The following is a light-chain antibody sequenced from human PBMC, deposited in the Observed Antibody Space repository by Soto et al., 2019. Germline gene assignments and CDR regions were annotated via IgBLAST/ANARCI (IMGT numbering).Light chain of an antibody. CDR2: GAS. Sequence: IDLSQSRGILSLSPVERATLSCMASQSISNDYLAWYQQKPGQAPRLLIYGASSRATGIPDRFGDSGSGTDFPLTIIRLEPEEFAVYFCQHYVPAPLTFGGGTNVDIK. V-gene: IGKV3-20*01. CDR3: QHYVPAPLT. CDR1: QSISNDY. J-gene: IGKJ4*01.